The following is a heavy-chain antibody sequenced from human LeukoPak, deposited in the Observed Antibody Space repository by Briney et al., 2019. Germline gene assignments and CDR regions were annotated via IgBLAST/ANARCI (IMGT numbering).Heavy chain of an antibody. CDR1: GYTFTSYG. J-gene: IGHJ5*02. CDR3: ARDTAMAYYEESYFDP. CDR2: ISAYNGNT. D-gene: IGHD5-18*01. Sequence: ASVKVSCKASGYTFTSYGISWVRQAPGQGLEWMGWISAYNGNTNYAQKFQGRVTLTTDTSTSTAYMELRSLRSDDTAVYYCARDTAMAYYEESYFDPWGQGTLVTVSS. V-gene: IGHV1-18*01.